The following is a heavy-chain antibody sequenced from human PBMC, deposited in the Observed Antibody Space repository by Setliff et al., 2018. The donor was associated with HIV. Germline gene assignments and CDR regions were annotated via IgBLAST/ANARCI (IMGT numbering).Heavy chain of an antibody. CDR1: GFTFDDYA. CDR3: AKTFIHSFGWGPYWHNTLYVDH. D-gene: IGHD3-10*01. Sequence: GGSLRLSCAASGFTFDDYAMHWVRQAPGKGLEWVSGISWNSGSIGYADSVRGRFTISRDNAKNTLYLQMRNLRAEDTAVYYCAKTFIHSFGWGPYWHNTLYVDHWGQGTLVTVSS. CDR2: ISWNSGSI. J-gene: IGHJ4*02. V-gene: IGHV3-9*01.